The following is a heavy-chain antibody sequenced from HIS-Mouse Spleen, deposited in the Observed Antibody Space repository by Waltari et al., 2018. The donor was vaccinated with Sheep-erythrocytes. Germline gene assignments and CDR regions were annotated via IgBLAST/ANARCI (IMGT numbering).Heavy chain of an antibody. Sequence: QVQLVESGGGVVQPGRALSSPGPASGFPCRSYCRPGCPQAPGKGLEWVAVISYDGSNKYYADSVKGRFTISRDNSKNTLYLQMNSLRAEDTAVYYCAKVRTVNYWCFDLWGRGTLVTVSS. CDR1: GFPCRSYC. J-gene: IGHJ2*01. D-gene: IGHD1-1*01. CDR3: AKVRTVNYWCFDL. V-gene: IGHV3-30*18. CDR2: ISYDGSNK.